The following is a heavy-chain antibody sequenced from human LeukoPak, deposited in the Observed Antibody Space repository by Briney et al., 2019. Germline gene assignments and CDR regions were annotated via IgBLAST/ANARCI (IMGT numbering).Heavy chain of an antibody. CDR3: AREGRKSRGIDIVRKKERGYYYMDV. J-gene: IGHJ6*03. CDR2: IGTAGDT. D-gene: IGHD2-15*01. Sequence: GGSLRLSCAASGFTFSSYDMHWVRQATGKGLEWVSIIGTAGDTYYVGSVKGRLTISRENAKNSLYLQMNSLRAEDTAVYYCAREGRKSRGIDIVRKKERGYYYMDVWGKGTTVTVSS. CDR1: GFTFSSYD. V-gene: IGHV3-13*01.